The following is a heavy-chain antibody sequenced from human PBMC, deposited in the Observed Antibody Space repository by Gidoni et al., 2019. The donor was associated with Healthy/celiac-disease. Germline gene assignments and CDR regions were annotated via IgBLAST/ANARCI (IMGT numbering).Heavy chain of an antibody. J-gene: IGHJ6*02. D-gene: IGHD2-15*01. CDR2: IYSGGST. CDR1: GFTVSSNY. V-gene: IGHV3-53*04. CDR3: AREGVVVAATRYYYYGMDV. Sequence: EVQLVESGGGLVQPGGSLRLSCAASGFTVSSNYMSWVRQAPGKGLAWVSVIYSGGSTYYADSVKGRFTISRHNSKNTLYLQINSLRAEDTAVYYCAREGVVVAATRYYYYGMDVWGQGTTVTVSS.